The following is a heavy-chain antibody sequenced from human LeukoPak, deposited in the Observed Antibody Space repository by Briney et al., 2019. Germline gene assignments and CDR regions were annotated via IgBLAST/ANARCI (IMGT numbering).Heavy chain of an antibody. CDR1: GFTFSSYG. CDR3: ARDSSGHNSS. J-gene: IGHJ4*02. CDR2: ISYDGSNK. D-gene: IGHD6-13*01. Sequence: GGSLRLSCAASGFTFSSYGMHWVRQAPGKGLEWVAVISYDGSNKYYADSVKGRFTISRDNSKNTLYLQMNSLRAEDTAVYYCARDSSGHNSSWSQGTLVTVSS. V-gene: IGHV3-30*03.